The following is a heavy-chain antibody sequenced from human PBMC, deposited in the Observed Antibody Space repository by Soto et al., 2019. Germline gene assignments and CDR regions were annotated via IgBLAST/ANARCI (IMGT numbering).Heavy chain of an antibody. V-gene: IGHV3-49*04. D-gene: IGHD3-22*01. Sequence: GGSLRLSCTASGFTFGDYAMSWVRQAPGKGLEWVGFIRSKAYGGTTEYAASVKGRFTISRDDSKSIAYLQMNSLKTEDTAVYYCGSDYYDSSGYYSYGMDVWGQGTTVTVSS. CDR3: GSDYYDSSGYYSYGMDV. CDR1: GFTFGDYA. J-gene: IGHJ6*02. CDR2: IRSKAYGGTT.